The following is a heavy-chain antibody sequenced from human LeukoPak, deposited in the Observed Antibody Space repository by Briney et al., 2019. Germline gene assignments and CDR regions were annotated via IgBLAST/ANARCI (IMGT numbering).Heavy chain of an antibody. CDR2: IYYSGST. V-gene: IGHV4-59*01. Sequence: PSETLSLTCTVSGVSISSYYWSWIRQPPGKGLEWIGYIYYSGSTNYTPSLKSRITISVDTSRNQSSLKLNSVTAADTAVYYCARSGRGSSAGFDYWGQGTLVTVSS. CDR3: ARSGRGSSAGFDY. J-gene: IGHJ4*02. D-gene: IGHD3-10*01. CDR1: GVSISSYY.